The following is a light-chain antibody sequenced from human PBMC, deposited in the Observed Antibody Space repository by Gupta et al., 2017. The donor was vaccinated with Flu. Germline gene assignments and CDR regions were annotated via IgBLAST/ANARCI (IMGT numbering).Light chain of an antibody. CDR2: RND. J-gene: IGLJ3*02. CDR1: SSNVGHNY. Sequence: QSVLTQPPSVSGTPGQRVTISCSASSSNVGHNYVYWYQQLPETAPQLLIYRNDQRPSGVPDRFSGSKSGTSASLAISGLRSEDEADYYCVTWDDNVSPWVFGGGTKLTVL. CDR3: VTWDDNVSPWV. V-gene: IGLV1-47*01.